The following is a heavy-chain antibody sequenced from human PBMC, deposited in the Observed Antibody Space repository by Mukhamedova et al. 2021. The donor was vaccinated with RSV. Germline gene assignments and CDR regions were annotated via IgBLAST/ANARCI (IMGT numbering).Heavy chain of an antibody. Sequence: GKGLEWMGLVDPEDGETIYAEKFQGRVTITADTSTDTAYMELSSLRSEDTAVYYCATDYADPHCSGGSCYVNKWFDPWGQGTLVT. V-gene: IGHV1-69-2*01. CDR3: ATDYADPHCSGGSCYVNKWFDP. J-gene: IGHJ5*02. CDR2: VDPEDGET. D-gene: IGHD2-15*01.